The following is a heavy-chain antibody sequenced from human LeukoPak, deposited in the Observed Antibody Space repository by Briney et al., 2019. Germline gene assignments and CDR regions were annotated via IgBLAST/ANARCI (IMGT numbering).Heavy chain of an antibody. Sequence: GGSLRLSCAASGFIFPTYGMHWVRQAPGKGLEWVACIYPDGNNKDYADSVKGRFIISRDNFKNILFLQMNSLRPEDTAVYYCTRDDYGETFDYWGQGTLVTVSS. CDR2: IYPDGNNK. V-gene: IGHV3-30*19. D-gene: IGHD4-17*01. CDR3: TRDDYGETFDY. CDR1: GFIFPTYG. J-gene: IGHJ4*02.